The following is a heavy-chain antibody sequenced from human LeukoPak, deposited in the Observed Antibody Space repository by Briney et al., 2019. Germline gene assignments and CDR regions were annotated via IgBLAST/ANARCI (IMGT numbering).Heavy chain of an antibody. Sequence: SETLSLTCTVSGGSISMGDSFWSWIRQSPGKGLEWMGYIYYSGSTHYSPSLKSRFTISMDTSKNQFSLKLSSVTAADTAVYYCARLYGSGSYYDDYWGQGTLVTVSS. D-gene: IGHD3-10*01. V-gene: IGHV4-30-4*08. J-gene: IGHJ4*02. CDR1: GGSISMGDSF. CDR3: ARLYGSGSYYDDY. CDR2: IYYSGST.